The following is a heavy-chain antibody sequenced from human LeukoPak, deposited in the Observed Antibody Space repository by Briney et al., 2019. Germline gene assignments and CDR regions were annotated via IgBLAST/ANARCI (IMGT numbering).Heavy chain of an antibody. CDR1: GFTFSTFG. J-gene: IGHJ5*02. CDR2: IRHDESNK. D-gene: IGHD3-9*01. CDR3: AKDVGNDLTGYYNWFDP. Sequence: GGSLRLSCAASGFTFSTFGMHWVRQAPGKGLDWVAFIRHDESNKFYADSVKGRFAISRDNSKNTLYLQMKSLRAEDTAVYYCAKDVGNDLTGYYNWFDPWGQGTLVTVSS. V-gene: IGHV3-30*02.